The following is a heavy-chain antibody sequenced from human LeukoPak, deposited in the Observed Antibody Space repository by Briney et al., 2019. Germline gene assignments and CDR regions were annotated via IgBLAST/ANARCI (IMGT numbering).Heavy chain of an antibody. Sequence: GASVKVSCKASGYTFTGYYMHWVRLAPGQGLEWMGWINPNSGGTNYAQKFQGRVTMTRDTSISTAYMELSRLRSDDTAVYYCARRKSRGYSYPAPYNWFDPWGQGTLVTVSS. CDR1: GYTFTGYY. D-gene: IGHD5-18*01. CDR3: ARRKSRGYSYPAPYNWFDP. V-gene: IGHV1-2*02. J-gene: IGHJ5*02. CDR2: INPNSGGT.